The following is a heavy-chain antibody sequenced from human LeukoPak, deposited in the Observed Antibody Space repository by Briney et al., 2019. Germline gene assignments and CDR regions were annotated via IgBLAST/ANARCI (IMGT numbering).Heavy chain of an antibody. CDR3: ARESGQRDAFDF. D-gene: IGHD6-25*01. CDR2: INPSGGST. Sequence: ASVKVSCKASGYTFTSYYMHWVRQAPGQGLEWMGIINPSGGSTRYAQKFQGRVTMTRDTSTNTVYMGLNSLRSEDTALYYCARESGQRDAFDFWGQGTMVTVSS. CDR1: GYTFTSYY. V-gene: IGHV1-46*01. J-gene: IGHJ3*01.